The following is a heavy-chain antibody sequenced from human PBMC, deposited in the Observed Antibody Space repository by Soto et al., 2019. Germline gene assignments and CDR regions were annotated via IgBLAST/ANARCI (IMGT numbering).Heavy chain of an antibody. D-gene: IGHD2-2*01. V-gene: IGHV3-49*03. CDR1: GFTVGAYA. CDR2: IRSKAYGGTT. Sequence: GGSRRLSCTASGFTVGAYAMSWFRHAPGKGLEWVGFIRSKAYGGTTEYAASVKGRFTISRDDSKSIAYLQMNSLRTEDTAVYFCTRAKTASVPYYYDYWGQGTLVIVSS. CDR3: TRAKTASVPYYYDY. J-gene: IGHJ4*02.